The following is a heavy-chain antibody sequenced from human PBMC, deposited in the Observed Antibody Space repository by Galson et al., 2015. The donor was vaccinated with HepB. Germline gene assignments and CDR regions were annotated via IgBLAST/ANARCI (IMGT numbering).Heavy chain of an antibody. D-gene: IGHD3-10*01. CDR2: IGTAGDT. J-gene: IGHJ6*02. CDR3: ARALPYSRYYYGSGSYNLYYYYGMDV. V-gene: IGHV3-13*04. CDR1: GFTFSSYD. Sequence: SLRLSCAASGFTFSSYDMHWVRQATGQGLEWVSAIGTAGDTYYPGSVKGRFTISRENAKNSLYLQMNSLRAGDTAVYYCARALPYSRYYYGSGSYNLYYYYGMDVWGQGTTVTVSS.